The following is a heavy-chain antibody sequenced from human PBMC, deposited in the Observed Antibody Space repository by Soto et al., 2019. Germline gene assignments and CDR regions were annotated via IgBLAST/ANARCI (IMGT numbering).Heavy chain of an antibody. Sequence: QVQLVQSGAEVRKPGSSVKVSCKASGGIFSTYGVMGVRQAPGQGPEWMGGIIPLFGPAKYAEKFQGRVTITADESTSTVYMVLGSLRSEDTALYYCAKELSRPLRFDPLGQGTLVTVSS. J-gene: IGHJ5*02. CDR2: IIPLFGPA. CDR3: AKELSRPLRFDP. V-gene: IGHV1-69*12. CDR1: GGIFSTYG.